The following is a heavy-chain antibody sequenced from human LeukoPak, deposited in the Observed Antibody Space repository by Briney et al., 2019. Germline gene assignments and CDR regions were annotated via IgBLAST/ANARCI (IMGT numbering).Heavy chain of an antibody. D-gene: IGHD5-12*01. Sequence: ASVKDSCKVSGYTLTELSMHWVRQAAGKGVEWGGGFDPEDGETIYAQKFQGRVTMTKDTSTDTAYMELSSLRSEDTAVYYCATDQPITPFSAQPQSKTYYYGMDVWGQGTTVTVSS. V-gene: IGHV1-24*01. J-gene: IGHJ6*02. CDR3: ATDQPITPFSAQPQSKTYYYGMDV. CDR2: FDPEDGET. CDR1: GYTLTELS.